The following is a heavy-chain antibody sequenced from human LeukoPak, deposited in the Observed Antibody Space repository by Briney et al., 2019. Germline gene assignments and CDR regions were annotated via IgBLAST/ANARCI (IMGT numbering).Heavy chain of an antibody. V-gene: IGHV3-66*01. J-gene: IGHJ1*01. CDR1: GFTVTSYY. Sequence: GGSLRLSCAASGFTVTSYYMSWVRQAPGKGLEWVSVIYSDDSAHYAESVKGRFTVSTDHSTNTLYLQMNNLRAEDTAVFYCARVCWHENAEYLQNWGQGTLVTVSS. CDR3: ARVCWHENAEYLQN. D-gene: IGHD2/OR15-2a*01. CDR2: IYSDDSA.